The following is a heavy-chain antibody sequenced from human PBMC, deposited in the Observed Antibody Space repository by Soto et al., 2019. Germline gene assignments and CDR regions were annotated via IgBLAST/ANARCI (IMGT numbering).Heavy chain of an antibody. CDR1: GGSFSGYY. CDR2: INHSGST. J-gene: IGHJ5*02. CDR3: ASRGLCTNGVCHRMPLDP. Sequence: SETLSLTCAVYGGSFSGYYWSWIRQPPGKGLEWIGEINHSGSTNYNPSLKSRVTISVDTSKNQFSLKLSSVTAADTAVYYCASRGLCTNGVCHRMPLDPWGQGTLVTVSS. V-gene: IGHV4-34*01. D-gene: IGHD2-8*01.